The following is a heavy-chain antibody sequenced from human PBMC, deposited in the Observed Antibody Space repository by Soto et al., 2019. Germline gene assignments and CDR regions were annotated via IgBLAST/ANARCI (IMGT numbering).Heavy chain of an antibody. CDR3: ARGLTTGATLEGFDY. D-gene: IGHD1-1*01. V-gene: IGHV1-69*01. CDR1: RATFTGSA. Sequence: QVQLVQSGAEVKRPGSSVKVSCKASRATFTGSAFSWVRQAPGQGLEWMGGITPTFGTTHYAQHLQGRVTITADEYTATSFMELTSLTSADTAVYYCARGLTTGATLEGFDYWGQGTLVTVSS. CDR2: ITPTFGTT. J-gene: IGHJ4*02.